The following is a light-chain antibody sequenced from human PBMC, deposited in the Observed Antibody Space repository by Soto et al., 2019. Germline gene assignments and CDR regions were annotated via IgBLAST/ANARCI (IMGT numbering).Light chain of an antibody. J-gene: IGKJ5*01. CDR3: QQYGSAIT. Sequence: ESVLTQSPGTLSLSPGEKATLSCRASQSVSSSYLAWYQQKPGQAPRLLIYGASSRATGIPERFSGSGSGTDFTLTISRLEPEDCAVYYRQQYGSAITFGQRTRQEI. CDR1: QSVSSSY. CDR2: GAS. V-gene: IGKV3-20*01.